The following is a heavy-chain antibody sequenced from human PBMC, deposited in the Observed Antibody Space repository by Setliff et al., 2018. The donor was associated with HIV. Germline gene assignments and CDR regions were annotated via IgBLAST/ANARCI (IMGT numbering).Heavy chain of an antibody. CDR2: VSYTGTT. V-gene: IGHV4-30-4*01. CDR1: YATISTADYY. J-gene: IGHJ6*04. Sequence: ASETLSLTCTASYATISTADYYWSWIRQPPGKGLEWIGFVSYTGTTHYNPSLKSRVTISVDTSKNQFSLKLSSVTAADTAVYYCARAMRGVVVTNMYYYYGMDVWGKGTTVTVSS. CDR3: ARAMRGVVVTNMYYYYGMDV. D-gene: IGHD2-21*02.